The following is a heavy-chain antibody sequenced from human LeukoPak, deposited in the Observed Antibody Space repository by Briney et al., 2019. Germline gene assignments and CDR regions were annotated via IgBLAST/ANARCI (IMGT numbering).Heavy chain of an antibody. CDR1: GFTFSSYG. D-gene: IGHD3-22*01. V-gene: IGHV3-23*01. CDR3: AKSPGWLLLFDY. CDR2: ISGSGGST. J-gene: IGHJ4*02. Sequence: PGGSLRLSCAASGFTFSSYGVSWVRQAPGKGLEWVSTISGSGGSTYYADSVKGRFTISRDNSKNTLYLQTNSLRAEDTAVYYCAKSPGWLLLFDYWGQGTLVTVSS.